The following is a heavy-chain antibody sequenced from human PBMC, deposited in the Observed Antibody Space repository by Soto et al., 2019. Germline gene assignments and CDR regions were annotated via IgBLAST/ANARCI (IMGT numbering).Heavy chain of an antibody. CDR3: ARDGYDSSGDSEYFQY. V-gene: IGHV3-48*03. D-gene: IGHD3-22*01. J-gene: IGHJ1*01. CDR1: GFTFSTYE. CDR2: ISSSGSSI. Sequence: EVKLVESGGGFVQPGGSLRLSCAASGFTFSTYEMNWVRQAPGKGLEWISYISSSGSSIYYADSVKGRFTISRDNAWNSLHLQMNSLRVEDTAVYYCARDGYDSSGDSEYFQYWGQGTLVTVSS.